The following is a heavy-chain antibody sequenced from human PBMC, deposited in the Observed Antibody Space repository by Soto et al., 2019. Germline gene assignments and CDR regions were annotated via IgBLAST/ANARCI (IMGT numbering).Heavy chain of an antibody. CDR1: GLTLSIYS. J-gene: IGHJ3*01. CDR3: ARISALGQAAFDL. V-gene: IGHV3-64*01. CDR2: IHYDGGST. Sequence: EVQLVESGGGLVQPGGSLRLSCAASGLTLSIYSMHWVRQAPGKGLEFVSAIHYDGGSTFYANSVKGRFTISRDTSKNTLYLQMGSLSAEDMAVYYCARISALGQAAFDLWGQGTMVTVSS.